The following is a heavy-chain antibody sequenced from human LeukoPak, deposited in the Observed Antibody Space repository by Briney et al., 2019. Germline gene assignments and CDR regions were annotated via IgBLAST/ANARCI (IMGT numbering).Heavy chain of an antibody. V-gene: IGHV4-38-2*02. J-gene: IGHJ4*02. CDR1: GYSISSGYY. D-gene: IGHD5-12*01. CDR2: IYHSGST. Sequence: SETLSLTGTVSGYSISSGYYWGWIRQPPGKGLEWIGSIYHSGSTYYNPSLKSRVTISVDTSKNQFSLKLSSVTAADTAVYYCAREDIVPLYSWGAIKGFDYWGQGTLVTVSS. CDR3: AREDIVPLYSWGAIKGFDY.